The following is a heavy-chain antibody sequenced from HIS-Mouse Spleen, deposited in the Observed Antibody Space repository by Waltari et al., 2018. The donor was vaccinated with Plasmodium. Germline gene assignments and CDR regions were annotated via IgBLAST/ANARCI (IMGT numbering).Heavy chain of an antibody. CDR3: ASSWYWYFDL. J-gene: IGHJ2*01. D-gene: IGHD6-13*01. V-gene: IGHV3-7*01. CDR2: IKQDGSEK. Sequence: EVQLVASGGGLVQPGGYLRLSCAASGFTFVSYWMSWVRQAPGKGLEWVANIKQDGSEKYYVDSVKGRFTISRDNAKNSLYLQMNSLRAEDTAVYYCASSWYWYFDLWGRGTLVTVSS. CDR1: GFTFVSYW.